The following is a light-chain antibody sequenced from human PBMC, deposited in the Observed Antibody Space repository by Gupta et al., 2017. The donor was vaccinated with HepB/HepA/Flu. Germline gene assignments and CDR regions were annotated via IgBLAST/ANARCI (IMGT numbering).Light chain of an antibody. CDR1: NIGSKS. V-gene: IGLV3-21*04. CDR3: QVWDSSSDHVV. CDR2: YDS. J-gene: IGLJ2*01. Sequence: SYVLTQPPSVSEAPGKTDRISCGGNNIGSKSVHWYQQKPGQAPVLVIYYDSDRPSGIPERFSGSNSGNTATLTISRVEAGDEADYYCQVWDSSSDHVVFGGGTKLTVL.